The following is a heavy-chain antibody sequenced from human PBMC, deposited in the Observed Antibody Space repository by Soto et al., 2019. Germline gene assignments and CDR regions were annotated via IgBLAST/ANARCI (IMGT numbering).Heavy chain of an antibody. J-gene: IGHJ4*02. CDR1: GFTFSSYG. CDR3: AKDTLGANTTPSFDY. D-gene: IGHD1-26*01. Sequence: QVQLVESGGGVVQPGRSLRLSCAASGFTFSSYGMHWVRQAPDTGLEWVALISYDGSNKYYADSVKGRFTISRDNSKNTLYLQMNSLRADDTAVYYCAKDTLGANTTPSFDYWGQGTLVTVSS. V-gene: IGHV3-30*18. CDR2: ISYDGSNK.